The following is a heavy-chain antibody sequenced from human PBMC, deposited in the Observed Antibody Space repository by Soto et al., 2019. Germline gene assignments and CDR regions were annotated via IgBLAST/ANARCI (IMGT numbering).Heavy chain of an antibody. J-gene: IGHJ4*02. CDR1: GFTFSSYS. CDR3: ARGPADGPRYFDWLFIPKGVYDY. CDR2: ISSSSSTI. D-gene: IGHD3-9*01. V-gene: IGHV3-48*02. Sequence: EVQLVESGGGLVQPGGSLRLSCAASGFTFSSYSMNWVRQAPGKGLEWVSYISSSSSTIYYADSVKGRFTISRDNAKNSLYLQMNSLRDEDTAVYYCARGPADGPRYFDWLFIPKGVYDYWGQGTLVTVSS.